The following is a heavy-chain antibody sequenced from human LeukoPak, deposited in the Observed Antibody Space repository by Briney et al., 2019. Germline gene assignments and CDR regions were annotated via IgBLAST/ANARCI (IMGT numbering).Heavy chain of an antibody. J-gene: IGHJ6*02. CDR3: ARDSTVVTPYYYYYYGMDV. V-gene: IGHV1-2*06. Sequence: ASVKVSCKASGCTFTGYYMHWVRQAPGQGLEWMGRINPNSGGTNYAQKLQGRVTMTRDTSISTAYMELSRLRSDDTAVYYCARDSTVVTPYYYYYYGMDVWGQGTTVTVSS. D-gene: IGHD4-23*01. CDR1: GCTFTGYY. CDR2: INPNSGGT.